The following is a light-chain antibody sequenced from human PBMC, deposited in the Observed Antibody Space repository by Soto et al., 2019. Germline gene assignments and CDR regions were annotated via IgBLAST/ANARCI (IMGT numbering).Light chain of an antibody. J-gene: IGKJ5*01. CDR1: QSVSTN. Sequence: EIVMTQSPATLSVSPEERATLSCRASQSVSTNLAWYQQKPGQAPRLLIYGASTRATDIPVRFSGSGSGTEFTLTITSLQSEDFAVYYCQHYNNWPPWITFGQGTRLEIK. CDR3: QHYNNWPPWIT. CDR2: GAS. V-gene: IGKV3-15*01.